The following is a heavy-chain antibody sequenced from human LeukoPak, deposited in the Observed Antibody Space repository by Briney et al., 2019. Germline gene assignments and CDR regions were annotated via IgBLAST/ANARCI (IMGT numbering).Heavy chain of an antibody. D-gene: IGHD5-18*01. V-gene: IGHV3-30-3*01. CDR3: ASISRGYSYGPARY. Sequence: GGSLRLSCAASGFTFSSYAMHWVRQAPGKGLEWVAVISYDGSNKYYADSVKGRFTISRDNSKNTLYLQMNSLRAEDTAVYYCASISRGYSYGPARYWGQGTLVTVSS. J-gene: IGHJ4*02. CDR2: ISYDGSNK. CDR1: GFTFSSYA.